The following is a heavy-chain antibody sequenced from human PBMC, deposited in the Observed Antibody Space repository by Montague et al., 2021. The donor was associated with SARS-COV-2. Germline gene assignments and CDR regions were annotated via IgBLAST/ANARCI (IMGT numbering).Heavy chain of an antibody. CDR2: ISISGGT. CDR1: GGSSSGYY. Sequence: SETLSLTCAVYGGSSSGYYWSWIRQPPGKGLEWIGRISISGGTNYNPSLKSRVTISVDTSKNQFSLKLSSVTAADTAVYYCARNIAVAGLFDYWGQGTLVTVSS. D-gene: IGHD6-19*01. CDR3: ARNIAVAGLFDY. J-gene: IGHJ4*02. V-gene: IGHV4-34*01.